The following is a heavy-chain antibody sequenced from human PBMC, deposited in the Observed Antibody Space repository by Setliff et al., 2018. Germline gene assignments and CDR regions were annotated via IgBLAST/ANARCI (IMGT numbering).Heavy chain of an antibody. CDR1: GFTFSSYS. Sequence: GGSLRLSCEASGFTFSSYSMNWVLQAPGKGLEWVAHISYSSGSISYADSVKGRFTISRDNAKNSLYLQMNSLSAEDTAVYYCAREPFPYYFDYWGQGTLVTVSS. CDR3: AREPFPYYFDY. J-gene: IGHJ4*02. V-gene: IGHV3-48*01. CDR2: ISYSSGSI.